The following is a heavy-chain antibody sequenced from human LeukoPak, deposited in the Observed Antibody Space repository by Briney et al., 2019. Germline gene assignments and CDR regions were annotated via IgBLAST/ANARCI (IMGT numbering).Heavy chain of an antibody. CDR1: GYTFTGYY. V-gene: IGHV1-2*02. CDR3: AIAHSSGGYYYGMDV. CDR2: INPNSGGT. D-gene: IGHD3-16*01. Sequence: ASVKVSCKASGYTFTGYYMHWVRQAPGQGLEWMGWINPNSGGTNYAQKFQGRVTMTRDTSISTAYMELSRLRSDDTAVYYCAIAHSSGGYYYGMDVWGQGTTVTVSS. J-gene: IGHJ6*02.